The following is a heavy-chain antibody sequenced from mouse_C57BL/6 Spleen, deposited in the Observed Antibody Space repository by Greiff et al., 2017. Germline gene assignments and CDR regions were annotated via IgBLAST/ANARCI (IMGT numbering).Heavy chain of an antibody. D-gene: IGHD2-4*01. J-gene: IGHJ1*03. V-gene: IGHV1-72*01. Sequence: QVQLQQPGAELVKPGASVKLSCKASGYTFTSYWMHWVKQRPGRGLEWIGRIDPNSGGTKYNEKFKSKATLTVDKPSSTASMQLSILTSEDSAVYYCARDYDGYFDVWGTGTTVTVSS. CDR1: GYTFTSYW. CDR3: ARDYDGYFDV. CDR2: IDPNSGGT.